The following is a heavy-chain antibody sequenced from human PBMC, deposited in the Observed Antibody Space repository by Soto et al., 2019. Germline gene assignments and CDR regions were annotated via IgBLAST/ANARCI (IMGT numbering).Heavy chain of an antibody. V-gene: IGHV4-4*02. CDR3: ARASASSMLRGVIIN. J-gene: IGHJ4*02. CDR1: GGSISIDNW. Sequence: ETLSLTCAVSGGSISIDNWWSCVRQAPGKGLEWIGEMYHSGNTNYNPSLKSRVTISVDKSKNQFSMKMTSVTAADTALYYCARASASSMLRGVIINWGQGTQVTVSS. CDR2: MYHSGNT. D-gene: IGHD3-10*01.